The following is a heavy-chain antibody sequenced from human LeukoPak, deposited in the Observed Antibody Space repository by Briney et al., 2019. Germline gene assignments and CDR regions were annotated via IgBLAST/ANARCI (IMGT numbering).Heavy chain of an antibody. CDR2: ISYDGSNK. Sequence: GRSLRLSCAASGFTFSSYGMHWVRQAPGKGLEWVAVISYDGSNKYYADSVKGRFTISRDNSKNTLYLQMNSLRAEDTAVYYCANFHCSPSCNKGSFDPWGQGTLVTVSS. CDR1: GFTFSSYG. V-gene: IGHV3-30*18. CDR3: ANFHCSPSCNKGSFDP. J-gene: IGHJ5*02. D-gene: IGHD2-2*01.